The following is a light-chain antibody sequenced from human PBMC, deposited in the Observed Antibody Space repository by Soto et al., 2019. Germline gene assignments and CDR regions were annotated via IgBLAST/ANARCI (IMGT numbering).Light chain of an antibody. CDR1: QSVSGW. CDR2: GAS. CDR3: QQYNDWPWT. Sequence: MTQSPSTLSASVGDTVTVTCRASQSVSGWLAWYQQTPGQAPRLLIDGASDGATGIPARFRGSGSGTDFSLTISSLQSEDSAVYYCQQYNDWPWTFGQGTKVDIK. V-gene: IGKV3-15*01. J-gene: IGKJ1*01.